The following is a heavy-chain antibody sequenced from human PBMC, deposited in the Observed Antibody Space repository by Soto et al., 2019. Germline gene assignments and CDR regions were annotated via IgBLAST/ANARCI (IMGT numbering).Heavy chain of an antibody. CDR3: AKPYLKYSSSWYLAFDI. J-gene: IGHJ3*02. D-gene: IGHD6-13*01. V-gene: IGHV3-23*01. CDR2: ISGSGDTT. CDR1: GFTFSSYA. Sequence: EVQLLESGGGLVQPGGSLRLSCAASGFTFSSYAMTWVRQAPGKGLEWVSTISGSGDTTYYVDSVKGRFTISRDNSKNTLYLQINSVRAEDTAVYYCAKPYLKYSSSWYLAFDIWGQGTMVTVSS.